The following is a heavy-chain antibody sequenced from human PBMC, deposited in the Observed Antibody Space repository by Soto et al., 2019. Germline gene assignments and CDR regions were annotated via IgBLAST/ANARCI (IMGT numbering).Heavy chain of an antibody. J-gene: IGHJ4*02. V-gene: IGHV1-69*08. D-gene: IGHD6-13*01. CDR3: ARDRYSSSWYLLYFDY. CDR2: IIPILGIA. CDR1: GGTFSSYT. Sequence: QVQLVQSGAEVKKPGSSVKVSCKASGGTFSSYTISWVRQAPGQGLEWMGRIIPILGIANYAQKFQGRVTITADKSTSTAYMELSSLRSEDTAVYYCARDRYSSSWYLLYFDYWGQGTLVTVSS.